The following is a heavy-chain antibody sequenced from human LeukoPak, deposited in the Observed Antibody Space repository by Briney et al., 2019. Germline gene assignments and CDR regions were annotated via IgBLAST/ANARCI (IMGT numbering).Heavy chain of an antibody. Sequence: SVKVSCEASGGTFSSYAISWVRQAPGQGLEWMGRIIPIFGTANYAQKFQGRVTITTDAATSTAYMELSSLRSDATAVYYGARGITVAGSYWGQGTLVTVSS. D-gene: IGHD6-19*01. CDR3: ARGITVAGSY. CDR1: GGTFSSYA. J-gene: IGHJ4*02. V-gene: IGHV1-69*05. CDR2: IIPIFGTA.